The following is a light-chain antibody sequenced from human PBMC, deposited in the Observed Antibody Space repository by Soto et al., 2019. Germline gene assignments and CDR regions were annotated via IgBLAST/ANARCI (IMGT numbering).Light chain of an antibody. CDR1: QSVSNSY. V-gene: IGKV3-20*01. J-gene: IGKJ2*01. CDR2: DAS. Sequence: EIVLTQSPGTLSLSPGERATLSCRASQSVSNSYLAWYQHKPGQAPRLLMYDASSRATGIPDRFSGSGSGTDFTLTISRMEPEDFAVYYCHQYGGSLPYTFGKGTKLEIK. CDR3: HQYGGSLPYT.